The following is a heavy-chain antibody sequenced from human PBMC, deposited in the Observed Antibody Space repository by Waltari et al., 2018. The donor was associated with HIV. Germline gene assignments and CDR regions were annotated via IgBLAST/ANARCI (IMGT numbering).Heavy chain of an antibody. V-gene: IGHV4-34*02. D-gene: IGHD1-1*01. J-gene: IGHJ6*02. CDR1: GGSLRGYH. Sequence: QVQLPQGGASLLKPLETLSLTCAVVGGSLRGYHSTWFRQSPGKGLEWIGEVNESGNSNYNPSLKSRVTISVDTSKRQFFLHLRSVRAADTAIYYCARGFDGFNFLYYYSGMDVWGLGTTVTVSS. CDR2: VNESGNS. CDR3: ARGFDGFNFLYYYSGMDV.